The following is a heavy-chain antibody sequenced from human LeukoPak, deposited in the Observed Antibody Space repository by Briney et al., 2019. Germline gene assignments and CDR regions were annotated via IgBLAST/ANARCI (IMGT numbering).Heavy chain of an antibody. J-gene: IGHJ4*02. D-gene: IGHD1-26*01. CDR1: GFTFSAYW. CDR3: TRAPRGSYYYFDY. V-gene: IGHV3-74*01. Sequence: PGGSLRLSCAAPGFTFSAYWMHWVRQAPGEGLVWVSRINSDGSSTSYADSVRGRFTISRDNAKNTLYLQMNSLRAEDTAVYYCTRAPRGSYYYFDYWGQGTLVTVSS. CDR2: INSDGSST.